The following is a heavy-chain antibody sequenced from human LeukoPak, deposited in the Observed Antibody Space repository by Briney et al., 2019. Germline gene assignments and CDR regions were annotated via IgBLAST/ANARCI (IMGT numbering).Heavy chain of an antibody. CDR2: IYTSGST. J-gene: IGHJ4*02. V-gene: IGHV4-4*07. CDR1: GGSISSYY. D-gene: IGHD3-22*01. CDR3: ARSYYDSSGYLYFDY. Sequence: PSETLSLTCTVSGGSISSYYWSWIRQPAGKGLEWIGRIYTSGSTNYNPSLKSRVTMSVDTSKNQFSLKLSSVTAADTAVYYCARSYYDSSGYLYFDYWGQGTLVTVSS.